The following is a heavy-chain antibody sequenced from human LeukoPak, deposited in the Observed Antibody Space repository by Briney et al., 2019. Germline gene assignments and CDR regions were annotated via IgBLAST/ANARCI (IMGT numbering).Heavy chain of an antibody. V-gene: IGHV4-38-2*01. Sequence: SETLSLTCAVSGYSISSGYYWGWIRQPPGKGLEWIGSIYHSGSTYYNPSLKSRVTISVDTSKNQFSLKLSSVTAADAAVYYCARASITMVRGVIQGPNWFDPGGQGTLVTVSS. CDR1: GYSISSGYY. J-gene: IGHJ5*02. CDR2: IYHSGST. D-gene: IGHD3-10*01. CDR3: ARASITMVRGVIQGPNWFDP.